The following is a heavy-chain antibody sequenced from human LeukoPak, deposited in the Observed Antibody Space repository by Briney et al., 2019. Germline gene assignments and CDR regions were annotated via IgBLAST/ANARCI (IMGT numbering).Heavy chain of an antibody. CDR2: IWYDGSNK. CDR3: ARESSSSLGDY. Sequence: PGGSLRLSCAASGFTFSSYGMHWVRQAPGKGLEWVAVIWYDGSNKYYADSVKGRFTISRDNSKNTLYLQMNSLRAEDTAVYYCARESSSSLGDYWGQGTLVTVSS. CDR1: GFTFSSYG. J-gene: IGHJ4*02. V-gene: IGHV3-33*01. D-gene: IGHD6-6*01.